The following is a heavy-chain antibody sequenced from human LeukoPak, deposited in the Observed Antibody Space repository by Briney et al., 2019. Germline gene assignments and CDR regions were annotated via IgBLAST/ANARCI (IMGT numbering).Heavy chain of an antibody. CDR3: AREMATITSAAYFDY. Sequence: SETLSLTCTVSGGSISSYSWSWIRQPPGKGLEWIGYIYYSGSTNYNPSLKSRVTISVDTSKNQFSLKLSSVTAADTAVYYCAREMATITSAAYFDYWGQGTLVTVSS. CDR2: IYYSGST. D-gene: IGHD5-24*01. V-gene: IGHV4-59*01. J-gene: IGHJ4*02. CDR1: GGSISSYS.